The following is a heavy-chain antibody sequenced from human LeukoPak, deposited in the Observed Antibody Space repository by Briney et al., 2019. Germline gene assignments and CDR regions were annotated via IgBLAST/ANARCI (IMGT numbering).Heavy chain of an antibody. V-gene: IGHV4-61*02. Sequence: SGTLSLTCTVSGGSISSGSYYWSWIRQPAGKGLEWIGRIYTSGSTNYNPSLKSRVTISVDTSKNQFSLKLSSVTAADTAVYYCAAGHDYGGNTFDYWGQGTLVTVSS. D-gene: IGHD4-23*01. CDR1: GGSISSGSYY. CDR3: AAGHDYGGNTFDY. J-gene: IGHJ4*02. CDR2: IYTSGST.